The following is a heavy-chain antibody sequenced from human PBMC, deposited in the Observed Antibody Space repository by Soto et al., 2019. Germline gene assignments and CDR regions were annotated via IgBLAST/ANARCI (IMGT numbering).Heavy chain of an antibody. V-gene: IGHV4-34*01. D-gene: IGHD6-19*01. CDR1: GGSFSGYY. Sequence: SETLSLTCAVYGGSFSGYYWSWIRQPPGKGLEWIGEINHSGSTNYNPSLKSRVTISVDTSKNQFSLKLSSVTAADTAVYYCARDDVAGFDYWGQGTLVTVSS. CDR2: INHSGST. J-gene: IGHJ4*02. CDR3: ARDDVAGFDY.